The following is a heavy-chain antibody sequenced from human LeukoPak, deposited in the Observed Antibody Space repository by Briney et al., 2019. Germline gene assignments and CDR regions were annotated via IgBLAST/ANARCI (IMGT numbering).Heavy chain of an antibody. CDR2: IWSDGINK. V-gene: IGHV3-33*01. CDR3: ARDIAVSNFDL. CDR1: GFTFSNFG. D-gene: IGHD6-19*01. Sequence: PGGSLRLSCAASGFTFSNFGFHWVRQAPGKGLEWVAVIWSDGINKFYTDSVKGRFTISKDNSMNTLYLQMNSLRAEDTAVYYCARDIAVSNFDLWGQGTLVTVSS. J-gene: IGHJ4*02.